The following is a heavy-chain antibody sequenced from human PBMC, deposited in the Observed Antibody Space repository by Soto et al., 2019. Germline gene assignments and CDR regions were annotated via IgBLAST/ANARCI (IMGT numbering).Heavy chain of an antibody. Sequence: QVQLVESGGGVVQPGRSLRLSCAASGFTFSNYAFHWVRQAPGKGLEWVSFIWYDGSNKYYGDSEKGRFTISRDNSKNTLYLQMNSLRAEDTAVYYCARGLFYDILTGGFDYWGQGTLVTVSS. CDR1: GFTFSNYA. V-gene: IGHV3-33*01. CDR3: ARGLFYDILTGGFDY. J-gene: IGHJ4*02. CDR2: IWYDGSNK. D-gene: IGHD3-9*01.